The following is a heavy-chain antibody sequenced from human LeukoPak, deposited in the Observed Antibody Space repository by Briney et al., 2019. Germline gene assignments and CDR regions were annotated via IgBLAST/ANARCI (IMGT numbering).Heavy chain of an antibody. J-gene: IGHJ4*02. V-gene: IGHV1-2*02. Sequence: ASVKVSCKASGYTFTGYYMHWVRPAPGQGLEWMGWINPNSGGTNYAQKFQGRLTMTRDTSISTAYMELSRLRSNDTAGYYCARVGGGIAAAGSIDYWGQGTLVTVSS. CDR2: INPNSGGT. CDR1: GYTFTGYY. CDR3: ARVGGGIAAAGSIDY. D-gene: IGHD6-13*01.